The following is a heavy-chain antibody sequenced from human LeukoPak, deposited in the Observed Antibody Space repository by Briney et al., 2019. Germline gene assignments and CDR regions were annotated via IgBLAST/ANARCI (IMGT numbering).Heavy chain of an antibody. V-gene: IGHV3-66*01. Sequence: GGSLRLSCAASGFTVSSNYMSWVRQAPGKGLEWVSVINSGGSTYYDASVKGRFTISRDNSKNTLYLQLNTLTAADTAVFYCARAAGITIFNYFFDYWGQGTLGTVSS. CDR3: ARAAGITIFNYFFDY. J-gene: IGHJ4*02. CDR1: GFTVSSNY. CDR2: INSGGST. D-gene: IGHD3-9*01.